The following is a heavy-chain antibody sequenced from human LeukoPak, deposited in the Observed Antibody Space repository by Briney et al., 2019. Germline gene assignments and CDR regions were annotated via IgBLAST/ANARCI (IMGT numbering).Heavy chain of an antibody. CDR3: ARQLGLLDY. CDR2: IYTSGST. V-gene: IGHV4-61*02. Sequence: SETLSLTCTVSGGSISSGSYYWSWIRQPAGKGLEWIGRIYTSGSTNYNPSLKSRVTISIDTSKNQFSLKLSSVTAADTAVYYCARQLGLLDYWGQGTLVTVSS. J-gene: IGHJ4*02. CDR1: GGSISSGSYY. D-gene: IGHD6-13*01.